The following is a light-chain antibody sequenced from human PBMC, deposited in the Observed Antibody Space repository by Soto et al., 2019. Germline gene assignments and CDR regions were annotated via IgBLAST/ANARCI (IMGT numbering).Light chain of an antibody. J-gene: IGKJ2*01. CDR3: QQIHSTSSYT. CDR1: QYIRNY. Sequence: DIQMTQSPSSLSASVGDRVTITCRASQYIRNYLNWYQQRPGKTPNLLVYAASNLRSGVPSRFSGSGSGTEFTLTISSLQPEDFGTYYCQQIHSTSSYTFGQGFRVDVK. CDR2: AAS. V-gene: IGKV1-39*01.